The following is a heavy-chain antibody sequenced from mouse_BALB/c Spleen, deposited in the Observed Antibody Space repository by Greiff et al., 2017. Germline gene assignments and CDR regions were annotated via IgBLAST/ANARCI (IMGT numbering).Heavy chain of an antibody. D-gene: IGHD2-10*01. CDR1: GFTFSDYG. J-gene: IGHJ4*01. CDR2: ISNLAYSI. CDR3: ARDSYYGNYAMDD. V-gene: IGHV5-15*02. Sequence: EVHLVESGGGLVQPGGSRTLSCAASGFTFSDYGLAWVRQAPGKGPEWVAFISNLAYSIYYADTVTGRFTISRENAKNTLYLEMSSLRSEDTAMYYCARDSYYGNYAMDDWGQGTSVTVSS.